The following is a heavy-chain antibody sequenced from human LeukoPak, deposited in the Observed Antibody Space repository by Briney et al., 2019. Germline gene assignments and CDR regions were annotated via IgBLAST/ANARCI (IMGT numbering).Heavy chain of an antibody. CDR2: IYSGGTT. J-gene: IGHJ4*02. CDR3: ARETGSYLGY. V-gene: IGHV3-53*01. Sequence: GGSLRLSCAASGFTVRSNYMTWVRQASGKGLEWVSVIYSGGTTYYADSVKGRFTISRDNSKNTLYLQMNSLRAEDTAVYYCARETGSYLGYWGQGTLVTVSS. CDR1: GFTVRSNY. D-gene: IGHD7-27*01.